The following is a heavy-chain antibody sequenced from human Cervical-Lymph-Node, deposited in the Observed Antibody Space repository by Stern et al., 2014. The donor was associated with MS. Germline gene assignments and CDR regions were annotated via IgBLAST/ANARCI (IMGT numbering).Heavy chain of an antibody. D-gene: IGHD3-3*01. J-gene: IGHJ3*02. Sequence: VQLEESGGGVVQPGRSLRLSCAASGFTFSSYGMHWVRQAPGQGLEWVAVIWYDGSNKYYADTVKGRFTISRDKSKNTLYLQMNSLRAEDTAVYYCARASDFWSGYYSAFDIWGQGTMVTVSS. CDR3: ARASDFWSGYYSAFDI. V-gene: IGHV3-33*01. CDR2: IWYDGSNK. CDR1: GFTFSSYG.